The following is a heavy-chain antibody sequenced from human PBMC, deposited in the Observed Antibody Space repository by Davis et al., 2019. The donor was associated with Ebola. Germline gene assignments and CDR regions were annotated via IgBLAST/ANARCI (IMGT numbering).Heavy chain of an antibody. V-gene: IGHV3-48*04. J-gene: IGHJ6*04. D-gene: IGHD3-9*01. Sequence: GGSLRLSCTDSVITFSSYAMTWVRQAPGKGLEWVSYISGSSSTIYYSDSVRGRFTISRDNAKNSLYVQMNSLRAEDTAIYYCAREYYDVLTYKYGMEVWGKGTSVTVSS. CDR3: AREYYDVLTYKYGMEV. CDR1: VITFSSYA. CDR2: ISGSSSTI.